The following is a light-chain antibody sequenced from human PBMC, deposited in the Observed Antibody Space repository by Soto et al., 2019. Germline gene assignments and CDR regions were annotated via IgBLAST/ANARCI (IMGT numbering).Light chain of an antibody. J-gene: IGLJ1*01. Sequence: QSVLTQPPSASGSPGQSVTISCTGTSSDVGGYNYVSWYQQHPGKAPKLMIYEVSKRPSGVPDRFSGSKSGNTASLTVSGLQAEDEADYYCSLYKSENAYVFGTGTKVTVL. CDR2: EVS. V-gene: IGLV2-8*01. CDR1: SSDVGGYNY. CDR3: SLYKSENAYV.